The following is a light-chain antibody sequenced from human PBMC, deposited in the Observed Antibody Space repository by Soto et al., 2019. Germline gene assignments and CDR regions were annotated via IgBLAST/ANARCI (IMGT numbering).Light chain of an antibody. Sequence: QFVLTQPPSASGTPGQRVTISCSGSSSSIGTNYVYWYQQLPGTAPKLLIYKSDRRPSGVPDRFSGSKSGTSASLAISGLRSEDEADYHCASWDDSLSGYVFGTGTKVTVL. CDR3: ASWDDSLSGYV. CDR2: KSD. V-gene: IGLV1-47*01. CDR1: SSSIGTNY. J-gene: IGLJ1*01.